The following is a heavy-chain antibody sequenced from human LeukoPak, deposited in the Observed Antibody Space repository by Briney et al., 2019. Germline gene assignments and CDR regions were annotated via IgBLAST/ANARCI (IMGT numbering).Heavy chain of an antibody. CDR1: GFSLSNTGVG. V-gene: IGHV2-5*02. CDR2: IYWDDDK. CDR3: AHRPLSGVYYSDY. D-gene: IGHD3-3*01. J-gene: IGHJ4*02. Sequence: SGPTLVKPTQTLTLTCSFSGFSLSNTGVGVGWIRQPPGKALEWLALIYWDDDKRYSSSLKGRLIISKDTSKNQVVLTVANMDPVDTATYYCAHRPLSGVYYSDYWGQGTLVTVSS.